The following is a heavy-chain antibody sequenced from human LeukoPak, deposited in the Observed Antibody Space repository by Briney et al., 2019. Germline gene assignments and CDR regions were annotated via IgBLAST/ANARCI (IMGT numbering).Heavy chain of an antibody. J-gene: IGHJ4*02. D-gene: IGHD3-22*01. CDR2: IYSSGHT. CDR3: VRDRRHGDSTGYYYVGFDS. CDR1: GFTVSANY. Sequence: GGSLRLSCAASGFTVSANYMNWVRQAPGKGLEWVSVIYSSGHTYYADSVKGRFTISRDNSKNTLYLQMNSLRADDTAVYYCVRDRRHGDSTGYYYVGFDSWGQGTLVTVSS. V-gene: IGHV3-53*01.